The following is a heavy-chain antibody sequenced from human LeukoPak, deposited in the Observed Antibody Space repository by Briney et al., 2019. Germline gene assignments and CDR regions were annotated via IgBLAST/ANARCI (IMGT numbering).Heavy chain of an antibody. CDR2: IYYSGST. CDR3: ARHDADTAMVSFDY. D-gene: IGHD5-18*01. CDR1: SRSISSSSYY. V-gene: IGHV4-39*01. J-gene: IGHJ4*02. Sequence: SETLSLTCTFCSRSISSSSYYWGWIRQPPGKGLEWIGSIYYSGSTYYNPSLTSRDTISVDTSKNQFSLKLSSVTAADTAVYYCARHDADTAMVSFDYWGQGTLVTVSS.